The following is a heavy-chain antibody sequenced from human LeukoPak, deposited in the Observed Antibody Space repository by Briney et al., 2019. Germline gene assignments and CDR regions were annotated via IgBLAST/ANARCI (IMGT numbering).Heavy chain of an antibody. CDR3: PRDTYYYDSSGYYPTYYYYYMDV. CDR1: GGSISSGSCY. CDR2: IYTSGST. D-gene: IGHD3-22*01. J-gene: IGHJ6*03. V-gene: IGHV4-61*02. Sequence: PSETLSLTCTVSGGSISSGSCYWSWIRQPSGKGLERIGRIYTSGSTNYNPSLKSRVTISVDTSKNQFSLKLSSVTAADTAVYYCPRDTYYYDSSGYYPTYYYYYMDVWGKGTTVTVSS.